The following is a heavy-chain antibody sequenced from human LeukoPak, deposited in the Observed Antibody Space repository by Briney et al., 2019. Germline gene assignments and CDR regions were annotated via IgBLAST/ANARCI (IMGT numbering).Heavy chain of an antibody. CDR3: VRGPRYYDDSGFHYGVFDI. V-gene: IGHV3-23*01. CDR1: RFTFSSYA. CDR2: ISGSGGST. D-gene: IGHD3-16*01. Sequence: GGSLRLSCAASRFTFSSYAMSWVRQAPGKGLEWVSAISGSGGSTYYADSVKGRFTISRDNSKNTLYLQMNSLRAEDTAVYYCVRGPRYYDDSGFHYGVFDIWGQGTVVTVSS. J-gene: IGHJ3*02.